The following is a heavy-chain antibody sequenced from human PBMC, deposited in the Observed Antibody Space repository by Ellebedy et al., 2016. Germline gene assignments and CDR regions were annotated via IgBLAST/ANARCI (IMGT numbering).Heavy chain of an antibody. CDR3: ARDGTRFGESLDY. CDR2: INHSGST. J-gene: IGHJ4*02. CDR1: VGSFSGYY. V-gene: IGHV4-34*01. Sequence: SETLSLTCAVYVGSFSGYYWSWVRQPPGKGLEWIGEINHSGSTNYNPSLKSRVTISVDTSKNQFSLKLSSVTAADTAVYYCARDGTRFGESLDYWGQGTLVTVSS. D-gene: IGHD3-10*01.